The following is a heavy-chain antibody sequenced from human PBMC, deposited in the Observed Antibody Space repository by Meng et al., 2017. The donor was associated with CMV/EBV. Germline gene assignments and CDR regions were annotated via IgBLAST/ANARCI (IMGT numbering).Heavy chain of an antibody. CDR2: IIPILGIA. Sequence: SVKVSYKASGGTFSSYTISWVRQAPGQGLERMGRIIPILGIANYAQKFQGRVTITADKSTSTAYMELSSLRSEDTAVYYCARAFYYDILTGYYAKRDNYYYYGMDVWGQGTTVTVSS. V-gene: IGHV1-69*02. D-gene: IGHD3-9*01. CDR1: GGTFSSYT. CDR3: ARAFYYDILTGYYAKRDNYYYYGMDV. J-gene: IGHJ6*02.